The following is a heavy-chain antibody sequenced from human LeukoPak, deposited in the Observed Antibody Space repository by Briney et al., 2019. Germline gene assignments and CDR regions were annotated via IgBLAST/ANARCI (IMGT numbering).Heavy chain of an antibody. J-gene: IGHJ4*02. CDR2: INPNGGGT. CDR1: GYTFTGHY. Sequence: ASVKVSCKASGYTFTGHYLHWVRQAPGQGLEFVGWINPNGGGTKYAQKFQGRVTVTRDTSITTAYMELSSLRSDDTAVYYCAREGASCNTDCYSFDFWGQGTLVTVSS. CDR3: AREGASCNTDCYSFDF. D-gene: IGHD2-21*02. V-gene: IGHV1-2*02.